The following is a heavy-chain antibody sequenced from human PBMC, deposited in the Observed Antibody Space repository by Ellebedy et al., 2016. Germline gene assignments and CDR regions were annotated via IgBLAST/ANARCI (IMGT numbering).Heavy chain of an antibody. CDR1: GFTFSSYA. Sequence: GESLKISCAASGFTFSSYAMSWVRQAPGKGLEWVSAISGSGGSTYYADSVKGRFTISRDNSKNTLYLQMNSPRAEDTAVYYCASLSYDSSGYFFSWGQGTLVTVSS. CDR2: ISGSGGST. V-gene: IGHV3-23*01. CDR3: ASLSYDSSGYFFS. J-gene: IGHJ4*02. D-gene: IGHD3-22*01.